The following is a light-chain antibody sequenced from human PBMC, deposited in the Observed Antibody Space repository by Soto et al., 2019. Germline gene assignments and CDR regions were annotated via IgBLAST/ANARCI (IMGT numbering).Light chain of an antibody. J-gene: IGKJ5*01. V-gene: IGKV3-20*01. CDR3: QQFDDSVT. CDR2: GAS. Sequence: IVLTQSPGTLSLSPGVRATLSCRASHSVSRTYLAWYQQKPGQAPRLLIFGASDTATGTPDRFSGSGSGTDFTLTISRLEPEDAAVYYCQQFDDSVTFGQGTRLEIK. CDR1: HSVSRTY.